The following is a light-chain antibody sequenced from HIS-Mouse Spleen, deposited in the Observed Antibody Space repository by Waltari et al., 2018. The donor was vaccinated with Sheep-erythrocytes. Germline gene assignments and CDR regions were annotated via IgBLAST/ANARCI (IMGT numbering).Light chain of an antibody. CDR1: RSDCSGYNY. V-gene: IGLV2-8*01. J-gene: IGLJ1*01. CDR2: EVS. Sequence: QLAQTLLPSASGSPGHSVTISCTGTRSDCSGYNYVYRYQQHPGKAPKLMIYEVSKRPSGVPDRFSGSKSGNTASLTVSGLQAEDEADYYCSSYAGSNNYVFGTGTKVTVL. CDR3: SSYAGSNNYV.